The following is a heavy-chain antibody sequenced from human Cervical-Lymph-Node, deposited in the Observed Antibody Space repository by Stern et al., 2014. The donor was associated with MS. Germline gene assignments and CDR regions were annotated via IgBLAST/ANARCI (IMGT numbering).Heavy chain of an antibody. Sequence: EVQLLQSGAEVKKPGESLKISCTLSGYSFTIHYIALVRQMPGQGLEWMGVIYPCDSDTTSSPSFQGQVTISADKTITTTYLQWSSLRSSDTAMYYCARHVQGFDYWGQGTLVTVSS. V-gene: IGHV5-51*03. J-gene: IGHJ4*02. CDR2: IYPCDSDT. CDR3: ARHVQGFDY. CDR1: GYSFTIHY.